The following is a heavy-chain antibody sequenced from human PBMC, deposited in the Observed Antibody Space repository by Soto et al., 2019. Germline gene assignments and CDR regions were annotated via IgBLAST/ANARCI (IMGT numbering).Heavy chain of an antibody. CDR3: ARDRGAGYCSGGSCYAVPNDY. CDR1: GFTFSSYS. CDR2: ISSSSSYI. Sequence: EVQLVESGGGLVTPGGSLRLSCAASGFTFSSYSMNWVRQAPGKGLEWVSSISSSSSYIYYADSVKGRFTISRDNAKNSLYLQMNSLRAEDTAVYYCARDRGAGYCSGGSCYAVPNDYWGQGTLVTVSS. J-gene: IGHJ4*02. D-gene: IGHD2-15*01. V-gene: IGHV3-21*01.